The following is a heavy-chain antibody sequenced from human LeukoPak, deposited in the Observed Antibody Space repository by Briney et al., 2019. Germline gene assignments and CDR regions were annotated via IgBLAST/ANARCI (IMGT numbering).Heavy chain of an antibody. CDR2: IHASGDT. D-gene: IGHD6-13*01. V-gene: IGHV4-4*07. CDR1: GDSIISYY. J-gene: IGHJ4*02. CDR3: ARGPRIAAGDTVDY. Sequence: PSETLSLTCTVSGDSIISYYWSWIRQPAGRGLEWTGRIHASGDTNYNPSLKSRVTMSVDTSKNQFSLKLSSVTAADTAVYYCARGPRIAAGDTVDYWGQGTLVTVSS.